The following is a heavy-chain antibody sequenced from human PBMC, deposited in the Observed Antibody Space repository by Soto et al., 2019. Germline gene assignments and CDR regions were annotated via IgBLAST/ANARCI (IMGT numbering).Heavy chain of an antibody. CDR3: AREVCSSTSCYKGYYYYGMDV. J-gene: IGHJ6*02. CDR1: GGTFSSYA. CDR2: IIPIFGTA. D-gene: IGHD2-2*02. Sequence: QVQLVQSGAEVKKPGSSVKVSCKASGGTFSSYAISWVRQAPGQGLEWMGGIIPIFGTANYAQKFQGRVTITADESTSIAYMELSSLRSEDTAVYYCAREVCSSTSCYKGYYYYGMDVWGQGTTVTVSS. V-gene: IGHV1-69*01.